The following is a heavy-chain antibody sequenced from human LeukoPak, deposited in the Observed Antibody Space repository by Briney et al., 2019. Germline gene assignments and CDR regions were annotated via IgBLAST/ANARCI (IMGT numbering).Heavy chain of an antibody. V-gene: IGHV1-69*13. Sequence: GASVKVSCKASGYTFTSYGISWVRQAPGQGLEWMGGIIPIFGTANYAQKFQGRVTITADESTSTAYMELSSLRSEDTAVYYCARERGNGVDYYYYYMDVWGKGTTVTVSS. CDR2: IIPIFGTA. J-gene: IGHJ6*03. D-gene: IGHD3-3*01. CDR1: GYTFTSYG. CDR3: ARERGNGVDYYYYYMDV.